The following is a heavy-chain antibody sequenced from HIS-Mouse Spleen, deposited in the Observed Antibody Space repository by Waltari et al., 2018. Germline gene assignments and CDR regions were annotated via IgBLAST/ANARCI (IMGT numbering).Heavy chain of an antibody. CDR3: ARIRGNPRGTQHIVVVTATRNDAFDI. Sequence: EVQLVESGGGLVQPGGSLRLSCAASGFTFSSYSMIWVRQAPGKGLAWGPHISSSSSTIYYADSVKGRFTISRDNAKNSLYLQMNSLRDEDTAVYYCARIRGNPRGTQHIVVVTATRNDAFDIWGQGTMVTVSS. CDR2: ISSSSSTI. V-gene: IGHV3-48*02. CDR1: GFTFSSYS. D-gene: IGHD2-21*02. J-gene: IGHJ3*02.